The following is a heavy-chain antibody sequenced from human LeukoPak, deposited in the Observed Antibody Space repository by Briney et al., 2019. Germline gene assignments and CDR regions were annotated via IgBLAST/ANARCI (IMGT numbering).Heavy chain of an antibody. Sequence: ASETLSLTCTVSGDSISGYYWSWIRQPPGKRPEWIGYSYHSGSTNYNPSLKTRVTISVDTSKNQFSLKVTSVTAADTAVYYCTRSLPAAMFSLDYWGQGTLVTVSS. V-gene: IGHV4-59*01. CDR3: TRSLPAAMFSLDY. CDR2: SYHSGST. D-gene: IGHD2-2*01. CDR1: GDSISGYY. J-gene: IGHJ4*02.